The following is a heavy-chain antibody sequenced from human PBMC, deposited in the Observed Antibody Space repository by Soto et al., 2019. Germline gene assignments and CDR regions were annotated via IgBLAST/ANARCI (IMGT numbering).Heavy chain of an antibody. D-gene: IGHD6-25*01. CDR2: XXXXXXXI. CDR1: GFSFNTYA. V-gene: IGHV3-48*04. J-gene: IGHJ4*02. Sequence: EVQLVESGGGLIQPGGSLRLSCAASGFSFNTYAMNWVRQAPGKGLEXIXXXXXXXXXIXYADSVKGRFTLSRDNAKXXXXXXXXXXXXXXXXXXXXXXXXXIAAAGMDYWGQGTLVTVSS. CDR3: XXXXXIAAAGMDY.